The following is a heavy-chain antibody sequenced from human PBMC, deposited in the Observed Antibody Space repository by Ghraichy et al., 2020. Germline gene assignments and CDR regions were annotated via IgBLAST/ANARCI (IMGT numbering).Heavy chain of an antibody. V-gene: IGHV3-30*04. CDR2: ISYDGSNK. J-gene: IGHJ4*02. CDR1: GFTFSSYA. D-gene: IGHD5-24*01. Sequence: GGSLRLSCAASGFTFSSYAMHWVRQAPGKGLEWVAVISYDGSNKYYADSVKGRFTISRDNSKNTLYLQMNSLRAEDTAVYYCARDPRWLQLYYFDYWGQGTLVTVSS. CDR3: ARDPRWLQLYYFDY.